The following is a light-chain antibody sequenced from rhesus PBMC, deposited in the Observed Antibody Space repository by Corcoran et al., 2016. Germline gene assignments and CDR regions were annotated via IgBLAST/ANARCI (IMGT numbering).Light chain of an antibody. CDR2: NAS. CDR1: QGISRW. CDR3: QQYNRAPFT. V-gene: IGKV1-21*01. Sequence: DIQMTQSPSSLSASVGDRVTITCRASQGISRWLSRYQQNPGKAPNLLIYNASSLQSGVPSRFRGSGSGTDFTITTSSLQPEDLATYDCQQYNRAPFTFGPGTKLDIK. J-gene: IGKJ3*01.